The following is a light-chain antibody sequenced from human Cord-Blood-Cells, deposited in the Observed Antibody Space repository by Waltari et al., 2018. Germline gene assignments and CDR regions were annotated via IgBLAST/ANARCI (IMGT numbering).Light chain of an antibody. CDR2: EDN. Sequence: NFMLTQPHSVSESPGKTVTIPCTGSSGRIASNYVQWYQQRPGSAPTTVIYEDNQRPSGVPDRFSGSVDSSSNSASLTISGLKTEDETDYDCQSYDSSNVVFGGGTKLTVL. V-gene: IGLV6-57*02. CDR1: SGRIASNY. CDR3: QSYDSSNVV. J-gene: IGLJ2*01.